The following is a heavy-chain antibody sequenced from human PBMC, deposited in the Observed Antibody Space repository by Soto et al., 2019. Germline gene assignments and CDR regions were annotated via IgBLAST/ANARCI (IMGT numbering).Heavy chain of an antibody. CDR1: QFTVSTQY. V-gene: IGHV3-53*01. J-gene: IGHJ3*02. CDR3: ATGVYSYGPDAFDI. Sequence: GGSLRLSCVASQFTVSTQYMSWVRQAPGKGLEWVSVIYSGGSTYYADSVKGRFTISRDISKNTVYLQMNSLRADDTAVYYCATGVYSYGPDAFDIWGRGTMVTVSS. D-gene: IGHD5-18*01. CDR2: IYSGGST.